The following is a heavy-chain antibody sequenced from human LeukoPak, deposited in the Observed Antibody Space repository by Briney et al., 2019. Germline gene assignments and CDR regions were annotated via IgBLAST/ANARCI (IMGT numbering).Heavy chain of an antibody. V-gene: IGHV3-21*01. CDR3: ARADIAARLKYYYYGTDV. CDR1: GSTFSSYS. D-gene: IGHD6-6*01. J-gene: IGHJ6*02. CDR2: ISSSSSYI. Sequence: GSLRLSCAASGSTFSSYSMNWVRQAPGKGLEWVSSISSSSSYIYYADSVKGRFTISRDNAKNSLYLQMNSLRAEDTAVYYCARADIAARLKYYYYGTDVWGQGTTVTVSS.